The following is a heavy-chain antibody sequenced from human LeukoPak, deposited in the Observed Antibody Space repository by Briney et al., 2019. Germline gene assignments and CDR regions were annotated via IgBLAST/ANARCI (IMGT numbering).Heavy chain of an antibody. V-gene: IGHV1-2*02. Sequence: VASVKVSCKASGYTFTDYYMNWVRQAPGQGLEWMASINPNSSNTYYAQKFQGRVTMTRDTSISTAYMEVSTLRSDDTAVYYCASFGSGTYCRFDSWGQGTLVTVSS. D-gene: IGHD3-10*01. CDR3: ASFGSGTYCRFDS. CDR2: INPNSSNT. CDR1: GYTFTDYY. J-gene: IGHJ4*02.